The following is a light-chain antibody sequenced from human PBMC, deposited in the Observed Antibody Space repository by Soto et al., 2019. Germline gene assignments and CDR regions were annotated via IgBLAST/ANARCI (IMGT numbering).Light chain of an antibody. V-gene: IGKV1-5*03. J-gene: IGKJ1*01. CDR3: QHYNTYSQT. Sequence: DIQMTQSPSTLSASVGDRVTITCRASQSISTWLAWYQQKPGKAPKLLIYKTSTLESGVPSRFSGSGSGTEFTLTISSLQPDDVATYYCQHYNTYSQTFGQGTKVEIK. CDR2: KTS. CDR1: QSISTW.